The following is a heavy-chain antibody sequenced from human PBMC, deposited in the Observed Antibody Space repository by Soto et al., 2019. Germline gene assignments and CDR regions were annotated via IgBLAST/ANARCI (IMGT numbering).Heavy chain of an antibody. J-gene: IGHJ4*02. CDR1: GGSISSGGYY. D-gene: IGHD4-4*01. CDR3: ARAHDYTEPLFDY. V-gene: IGHV4-31*03. CDR2: IYYSGST. Sequence: SETLSLTCTVSGGSISSGGYYWSWIRQHPGKGLQWIGYIYYSGSTYYNPSLKSRVTISVDTSKNQFSLKLSSVTAADTAVYYCARAHDYTEPLFDYWGQGTLVTVSS.